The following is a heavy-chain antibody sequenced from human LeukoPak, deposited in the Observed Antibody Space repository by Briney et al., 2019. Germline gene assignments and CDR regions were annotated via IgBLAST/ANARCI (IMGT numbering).Heavy chain of an antibody. CDR1: GGSISSSSSY. V-gene: IGHV4-39*07. J-gene: IGHJ3*02. CDR3: ARPLDYGDYDEGEDAFDI. Sequence: SETLSLTCTVSGGSISSSSSYWGWVRQPPGKGLEWIGSIHYSGSTYYNPSLKSGVTMSVDTSKNQLSLKLSSVTAADTAVYYCARPLDYGDYDEGEDAFDIWGQGTMVTVSS. D-gene: IGHD4-17*01. CDR2: IHYSGST.